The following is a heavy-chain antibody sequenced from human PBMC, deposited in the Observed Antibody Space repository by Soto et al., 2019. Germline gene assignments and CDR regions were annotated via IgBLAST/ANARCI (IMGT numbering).Heavy chain of an antibody. V-gene: IGHV3-30*03. Sequence: QVQLVESGGGVVQPGRSLRLSCAASGFPFTSYGLHWVREGPHKGLEWVPIISYDGSDKYYADSVKGRFTISRDNSKNTLYLQMNSLRPEDTALYYCVGGQYYFDYRGQGTLVIVSS. CDR2: ISYDGSDK. J-gene: IGHJ4*02. CDR1: GFPFTSYG. D-gene: IGHD3-10*01. CDR3: VGGQYYFDY.